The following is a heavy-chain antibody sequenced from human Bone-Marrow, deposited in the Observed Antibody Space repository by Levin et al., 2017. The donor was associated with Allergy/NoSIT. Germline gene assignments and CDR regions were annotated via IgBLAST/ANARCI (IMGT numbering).Heavy chain of an antibody. Sequence: GGSLRLSCAASGFTFSSYGMHWVRQAPGKGPEWVTLISSDGSDKYYADSVKGRFSISRDISKNTVYLQMNNLRVEDTAVYFCAKGGYSSGWPPLGVWGQGTTVTVS. D-gene: IGHD6-19*01. CDR2: ISSDGSDK. J-gene: IGHJ6*02. CDR1: GFTFSSYG. V-gene: IGHV3-33*06. CDR3: AKGGYSSGWPPLGV.